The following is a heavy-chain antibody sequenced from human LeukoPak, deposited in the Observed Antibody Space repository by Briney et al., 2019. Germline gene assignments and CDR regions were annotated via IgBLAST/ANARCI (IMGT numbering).Heavy chain of an antibody. D-gene: IGHD3-22*01. V-gene: IGHV3-11*01. CDR2: ISSSGSTI. CDR1: GFTFSDYY. Sequence: GRSLRLSCAASGFTFSDYYMSWIRQAPGKGLEWVSYISSSGSTIYYAGSVKGRFTISRDNAKNSLYLQMNSLRAEDTAVYYCARAADYYDSSGYWGFDYWGQGTLVTVSS. CDR3: ARAADYYDSSGYWGFDY. J-gene: IGHJ4*02.